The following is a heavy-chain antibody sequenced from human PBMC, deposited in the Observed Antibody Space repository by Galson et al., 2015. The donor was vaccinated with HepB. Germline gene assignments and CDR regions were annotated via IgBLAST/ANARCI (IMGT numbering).Heavy chain of an antibody. V-gene: IGHV3-48*01. D-gene: IGHD5-12*01. Sequence: SLRLSCAASGFRSTDFAMNWVRRAPGKGLEWAAYISSDSSTIHYADSVKGRFTISRDNAENSLYLQVNSLRGEDTAVYFCVKDRGSGFGGNDVPSFDYWGRGHLVTVSP. CDR2: ISSDSSTI. J-gene: IGHJ4*02. CDR3: VKDRGSGFGGNDVPSFDY. CDR1: GFRSTDFA.